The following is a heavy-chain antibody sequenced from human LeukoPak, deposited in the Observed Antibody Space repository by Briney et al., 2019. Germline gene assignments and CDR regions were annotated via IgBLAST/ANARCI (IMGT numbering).Heavy chain of an antibody. D-gene: IGHD5-12*01. J-gene: IGHJ4*02. CDR2: IIPILATA. CDR3: ARVRERGFSGYYWRHFDY. V-gene: IGHV1-69*13. Sequence: SVKVSCKASGDTFSTYAFSWVRQAPGQGLEWMGGIIPILATANYAQKFQGRVTITADESTSTAYMELSSLRSEDTAVYYCARVRERGFSGYYWRHFDYWGQGALVTVSS. CDR1: GDTFSTYA.